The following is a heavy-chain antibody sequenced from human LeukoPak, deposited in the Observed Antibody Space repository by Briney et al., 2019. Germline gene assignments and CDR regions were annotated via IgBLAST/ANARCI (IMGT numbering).Heavy chain of an antibody. CDR2: ISSYSGGT. CDR1: GYTFTAGYY. Sequence: SVKVSCTASGYTFTAGYYIHWVRQAPGQGLEWMGRISSYSGGTNHALKFQGRVTMTRDTSMSTAYMDLSSLTSGDTAVYFCVRDNGAYWGQGTLVTVSS. CDR3: VRDNGAY. D-gene: IGHD2-8*01. V-gene: IGHV1-2*06. J-gene: IGHJ4*02.